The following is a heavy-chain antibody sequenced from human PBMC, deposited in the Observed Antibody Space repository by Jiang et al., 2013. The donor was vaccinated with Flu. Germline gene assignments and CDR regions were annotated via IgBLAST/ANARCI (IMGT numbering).Heavy chain of an antibody. J-gene: IGHJ4*02. Sequence: QSGSELKRPGASVTISCKTSGYTFTSYSVNWVRQAPGQGLEWMGWIHTQTGNPTYAQDFTGRFVLSLDASVCTAYLQISSLKTEDTGIYYCARLDGSDRDFWGQGTQVTVSS. CDR1: GYTFTSYS. V-gene: IGHV7-4-1*02. D-gene: IGHD6-25*01. CDR2: IHTQTGNP. CDR3: ARLDGSDRDF.